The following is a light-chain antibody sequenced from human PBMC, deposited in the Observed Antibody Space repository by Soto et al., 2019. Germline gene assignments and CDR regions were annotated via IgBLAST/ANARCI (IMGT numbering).Light chain of an antibody. CDR1: SSDIGSFNY. V-gene: IGLV2-14*01. Sequence: QSALTQPASVSGSPGQSITISCTGTSSDIGSFNYVSWYQQHPAKAPKLMIYEVNNRPSGISDRFSGSKSGNTASLTISGLQAEDEGDYYCSSYTRNRTVIFGGRTKVTVL. J-gene: IGLJ2*01. CDR2: EVN. CDR3: SSYTRNRTVI.